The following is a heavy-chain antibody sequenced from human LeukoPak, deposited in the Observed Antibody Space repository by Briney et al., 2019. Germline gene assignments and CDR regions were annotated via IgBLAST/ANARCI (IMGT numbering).Heavy chain of an antibody. D-gene: IGHD5-12*01. CDR3: ARLVDGYSGYAFDY. V-gene: IGHV1-69*13. CDR1: GYTFTGYY. CDR2: IIPIFGTA. J-gene: IGHJ4*02. Sequence: ASVKVSCKASGYTFTGYYMHWVRQAPGQGLEWMGGIIPIFGTANYAQKFQGRVTITADESTSTAYMELSSLRSEDTAVYYCARLVDGYSGYAFDYWGQGTLVTVSS.